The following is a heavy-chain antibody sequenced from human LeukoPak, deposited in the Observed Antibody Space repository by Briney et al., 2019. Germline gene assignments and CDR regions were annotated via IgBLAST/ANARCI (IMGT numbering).Heavy chain of an antibody. V-gene: IGHV3-7*01. CDR3: ARASGFGSGRYRNTHLDY. Sequence: GSLGLSFAAAGFPFTSYWMSWVRPAPGKGLEWGANIKPDGGEKHYEDSVKGRFTISRDNAKNSLYLQLNSLRPEDAAVYYCARASGFGSGRYRNTHLDYWGQGTLVTVSS. CDR1: GFPFTSYW. D-gene: IGHD3-10*01. J-gene: IGHJ4*02. CDR2: IKPDGGEK.